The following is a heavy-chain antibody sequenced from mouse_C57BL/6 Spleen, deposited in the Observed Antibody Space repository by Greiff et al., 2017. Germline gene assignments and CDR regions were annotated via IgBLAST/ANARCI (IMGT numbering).Heavy chain of an antibody. Sequence: EVHLVESGGGLVKPGGSLKLSCAASGFTFSDYGMHWVRQAPEKGLEWVAYISSGSSTIYYADTVQGRFTISRDNAKNTLFLQMTSLRSEDTAMYYCARLAELPYAMDYWGQGTSVTVSS. D-gene: IGHD1-1*01. J-gene: IGHJ4*01. CDR3: ARLAELPYAMDY. V-gene: IGHV5-17*01. CDR2: ISSGSSTI. CDR1: GFTFSDYG.